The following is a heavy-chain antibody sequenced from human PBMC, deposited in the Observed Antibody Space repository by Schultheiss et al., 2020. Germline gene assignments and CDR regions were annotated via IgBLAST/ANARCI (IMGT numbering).Heavy chain of an antibody. J-gene: IGHJ4*02. V-gene: IGHV3-30*03. Sequence: GGSLRLSCAASGFTFSSYGMHWVRQAPGKGLEWVAVISYDGSNKYYADSVKGRFTISRDNSKNTLYLQMNSLRAEDTAVYYCAREGGYYDFWSGSADRGSDWGQGTLVTVSS. CDR1: GFTFSSYG. D-gene: IGHD3-3*01. CDR2: ISYDGSNK. CDR3: AREGGYYDFWSGSADRGSD.